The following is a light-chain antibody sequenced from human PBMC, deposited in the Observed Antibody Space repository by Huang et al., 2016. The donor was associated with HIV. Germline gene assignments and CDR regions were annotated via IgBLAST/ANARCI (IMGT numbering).Light chain of an antibody. Sequence: DIPMTQSPSTLSASVGDRVTITCRASQTITNWMSWYQQKPGKAPKLLIYKASTLETGVPSRCSGSGSGTEFTLTIRCVQPDDFATYYSLQYSSWRTFGQGTKVE. J-gene: IGKJ1*01. CDR2: KAS. CDR3: LQYSSWRT. CDR1: QTITNW. V-gene: IGKV1-5*03.